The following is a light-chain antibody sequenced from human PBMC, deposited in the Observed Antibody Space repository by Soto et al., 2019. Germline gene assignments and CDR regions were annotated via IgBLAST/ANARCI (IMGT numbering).Light chain of an antibody. CDR2: GAS. CDR1: QSVSSNY. J-gene: IGKJ2*01. V-gene: IGKV3-20*01. CDR3: QQNGSSPYT. Sequence: EIVLTQSPGTLSLSPGERATLSCRASQSVSSNYLAWYQQKPGQAPRLLMYGASSRATAIPDGFSGSGSGTDFTLTISRLEPEDFAVYYCQQNGSSPYTFGQGTKLVIK.